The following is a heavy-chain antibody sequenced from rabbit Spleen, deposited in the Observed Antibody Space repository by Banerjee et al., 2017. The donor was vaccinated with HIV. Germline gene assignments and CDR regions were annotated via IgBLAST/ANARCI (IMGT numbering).Heavy chain of an antibody. CDR3: ARDGAGGSYFAL. V-gene: IGHV1S45*01. CDR2: INIVTGKS. J-gene: IGHJ4*01. CDR1: GFSFSDKDV. Sequence: QEKLVESGGGLVKPEGSLTLTCKASGFSFSDKDVMCWVRQAPGKGLEWIACINIVTGKSVYASWAKGRFTMSRTSSTTVTLQMTSLTAADTATYFCARDGAGGSYFALWGPGTLVTVS. D-gene: IGHD8-1*01.